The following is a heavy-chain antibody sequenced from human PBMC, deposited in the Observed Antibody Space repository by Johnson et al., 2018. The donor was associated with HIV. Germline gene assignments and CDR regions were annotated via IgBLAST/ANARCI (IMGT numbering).Heavy chain of an antibody. J-gene: IGHJ3*01. D-gene: IGHD3-10*01. CDR3: DCTDPYGAGGGSRGAFDA. CDR2: ISWNRGSI. Sequence: VQLVESGGGLVRPGGSLRLSCAASGFTFDDYAMHWVRQAPGKGLEWVSGISWNRGSIRYVDSVKGRFTISRDNSKNTLYMQMTSLRQDDTAVYSCDCTDPYGAGGGSRGAFDAWGQWTMVTVSS. V-gene: IGHV3-9*01. CDR1: GFTFDDYA.